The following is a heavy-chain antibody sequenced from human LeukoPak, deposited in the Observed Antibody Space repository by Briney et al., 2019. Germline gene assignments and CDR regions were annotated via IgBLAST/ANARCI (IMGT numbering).Heavy chain of an antibody. CDR1: GYSFTSYW. J-gene: IGHJ3*02. D-gene: IGHD1-14*01. V-gene: IGHV5-51*01. Sequence: GESLKISCKGSGYSFTSYWISWVRQMPGKGLEWMGVIYPGDSDTRYSPSFQGQVTISADKSISTAYLQWSSLKASDTAMYYCARQGCQQEGYRKRYPEDAFDIWGQVTMVTVPS. CDR3: ARQGCQQEGYRKRYPEDAFDI. CDR2: IYPGDSDT.